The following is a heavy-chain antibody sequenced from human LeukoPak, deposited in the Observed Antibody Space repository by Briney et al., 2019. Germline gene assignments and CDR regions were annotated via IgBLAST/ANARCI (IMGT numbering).Heavy chain of an antibody. J-gene: IGHJ3*02. Sequence: SETLSLTCTVSGGTISWFYWSWIRQSPGRCLEWIAYIHYTGTVNYNPAHKSRATISVDMSNNQFSLQLTFVTAADTAVYYCARGLTTDYGAFNIWGQGTAVSVSS. V-gene: IGHV4-59*01. D-gene: IGHD4-17*01. CDR2: IHYTGTV. CDR1: GGTISWFY. CDR3: ARGLTTDYGAFNI.